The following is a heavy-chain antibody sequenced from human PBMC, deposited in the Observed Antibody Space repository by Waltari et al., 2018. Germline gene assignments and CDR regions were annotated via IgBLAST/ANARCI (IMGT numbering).Heavy chain of an antibody. CDR1: GGSISSSSYY. V-gene: IGHV4-39*07. CDR2: IYYSGST. CDR3: ARVGAMWY. Sequence: QLQLQESGPGLVKPSETLSLTCTVPGGSISSSSYYWGWIRQPPGKGLEWIGSIYYSGSTYYNPSLKSRDTISVDTSKNQFSLKLSSVTAADTAVYYCARVGAMWYWGQGTLVTVSS. D-gene: IGHD5-12*01. J-gene: IGHJ4*02.